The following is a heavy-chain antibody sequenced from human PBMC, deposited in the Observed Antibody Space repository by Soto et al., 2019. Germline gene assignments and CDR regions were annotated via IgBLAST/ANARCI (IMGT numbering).Heavy chain of an antibody. V-gene: IGHV1-69*01. D-gene: IGHD2-15*01. Sequence: QVQLVQSGAEVKKPGSSVKVSCKASGGTFSTYSINWVRQAPGQGLEWMGGINPFFGAANYAQKFQGRVTITEDESTSTAHMELSSLRSDDTAVYYCARDSGHDCSGGNCYFYFWGQGPLVTVSS. CDR3: ARDSGHDCSGGNCYFYF. CDR2: INPFFGAA. J-gene: IGHJ4*02. CDR1: GGTFSTYS.